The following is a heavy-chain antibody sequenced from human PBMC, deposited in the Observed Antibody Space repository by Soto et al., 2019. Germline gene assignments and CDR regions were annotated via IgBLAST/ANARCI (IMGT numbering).Heavy chain of an antibody. CDR1: GFTFSSYA. CDR3: VKGEYYYDSSGYYPFDY. CDR2: ISTNGGST. J-gene: IGHJ4*02. Sequence: AGGSLRLSCSASGFTFSSYAMHWVRQAPGKGLEYVSSISTNGGSTHYADSVKGRFTISRDNSKNTQYLQMSSLRADDTAVYYCVKGEYYYDSSGYYPFDYWGQET. D-gene: IGHD3-22*01. V-gene: IGHV3-64D*06.